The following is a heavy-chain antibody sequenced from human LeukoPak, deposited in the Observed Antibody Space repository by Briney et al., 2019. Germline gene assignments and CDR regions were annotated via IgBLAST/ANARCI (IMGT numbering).Heavy chain of an antibody. CDR3: ARAPLYHYDSSGYLFDY. J-gene: IGHJ4*02. V-gene: IGHV4-39*07. CDR2: IYYSGTT. D-gene: IGHD3-22*01. CDR1: GGSIGSSSYY. Sequence: SETLSLTCTVSGGSIGSSSYYWGWIRQPPGKGLEWIGIIYYSGTTYYNPSLKSRVTISVDTSKNQFSLKLSSVTAADTAIYYCARAPLYHYDSSGYLFDYWGQGTLVTVSS.